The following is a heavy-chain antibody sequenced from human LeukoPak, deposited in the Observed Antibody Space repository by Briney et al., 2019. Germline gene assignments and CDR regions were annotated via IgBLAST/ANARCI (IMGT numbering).Heavy chain of an antibody. V-gene: IGHV3-30*02. CDR3: AKSINSGSLLDY. Sequence: GGSLGLSCAASGFTFSNYGMHWVRQAPGKGLEWVAFTRSDGRNNYYVDSVRGRFTISRDNSKNTLYLQMNSLRVEDTAVYYCAKSINSGSLLDYWGQGTLVTVSS. J-gene: IGHJ4*02. D-gene: IGHD3-22*01. CDR1: GFTFSNYG. CDR2: TRSDGRNN.